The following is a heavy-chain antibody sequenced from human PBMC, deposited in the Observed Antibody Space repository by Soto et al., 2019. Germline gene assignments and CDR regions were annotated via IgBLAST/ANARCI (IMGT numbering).Heavy chain of an antibody. CDR2: ISGSGGST. J-gene: IGHJ4*02. D-gene: IGHD2-15*01. Sequence: GGSLRLSCAASGFTFSSYAMSWVRQAPGKGLEWVSAISGSGGSTYYADSVKGRFTTSRDNSKKTLYLQMNSLRAEDTAVYYCANSAGGYCSGGSCYADIPDYYFDYWGQGTLVTVSS. V-gene: IGHV3-23*01. CDR3: ANSAGGYCSGGSCYADIPDYYFDY. CDR1: GFTFSSYA.